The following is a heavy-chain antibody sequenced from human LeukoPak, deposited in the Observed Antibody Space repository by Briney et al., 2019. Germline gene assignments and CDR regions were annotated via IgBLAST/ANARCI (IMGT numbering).Heavy chain of an antibody. CDR3: ARLSPNTVTIDY. Sequence: SETLSLTCTVSGGSISSGGYYWSWIRQPPGKGLEWIGYIYYSGSTNYNPSLKSRVTISVDTSKNQFSLKLSSVTAADTAVYYCARLSPNTVTIDYWGQGTLVTVSS. D-gene: IGHD4-17*01. CDR2: IYYSGST. J-gene: IGHJ4*02. CDR1: GGSISSGGYY. V-gene: IGHV4-61*08.